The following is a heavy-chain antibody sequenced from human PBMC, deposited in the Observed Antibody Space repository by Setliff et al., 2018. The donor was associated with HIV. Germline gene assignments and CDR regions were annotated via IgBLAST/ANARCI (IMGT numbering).Heavy chain of an antibody. CDR1: GDFFSSHYF. Sequence: PSETLSLTCTVSGDFFSSHYFWGWIRQPPGKGLEWIGSIYYVGYTYYQPSLKSRVSISTDTSKNQFSLKLTSVTAADTAVYYCASRDTSRYFDDYWGQGTLVTVSS. D-gene: IGHD3-22*01. CDR3: ASRDTSRYFDDY. CDR2: IYYVGYT. J-gene: IGHJ4*02. V-gene: IGHV4-38-2*02.